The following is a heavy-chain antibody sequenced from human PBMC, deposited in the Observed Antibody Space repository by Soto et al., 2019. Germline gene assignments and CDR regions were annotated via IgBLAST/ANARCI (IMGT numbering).Heavy chain of an antibody. D-gene: IGHD6-25*01. CDR1: GFTFSSYG. CDR2: ISFDGSNK. CDR3: AKDRLANPPYYYYYYGLDV. J-gene: IGHJ6*02. V-gene: IGHV3-30*18. Sequence: WGSLRLSCAASGFTFSSYGMHWFRQAPGKGLEWVAIISFDGSNKYYADSVKGRFTISRDKSENTLYLQMNSLRAADTAVYYCAKDRLANPPYYYYYYGLDVWGRGTTVTVSS.